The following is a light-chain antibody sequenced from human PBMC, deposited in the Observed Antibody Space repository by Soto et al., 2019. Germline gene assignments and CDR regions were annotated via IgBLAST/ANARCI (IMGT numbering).Light chain of an antibody. J-gene: IGLJ2*01. Sequence: QSVLTQPPSASGTPGQRVTISCSGSSSNIGNNSVNWYQQLPGTAPKLLMYNNNQRPSGVPDRFSGSKSGTSASLAISGLQSEDETDYYCAAWDDSLNGVIFGGGTKVTVL. CDR2: NNN. V-gene: IGLV1-44*01. CDR3: AAWDDSLNGVI. CDR1: SSNIGNNS.